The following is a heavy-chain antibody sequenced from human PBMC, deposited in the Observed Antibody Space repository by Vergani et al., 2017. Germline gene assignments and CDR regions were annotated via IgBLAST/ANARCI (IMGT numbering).Heavy chain of an antibody. J-gene: IGHJ3*02. CDR1: GYTFTSYG. D-gene: IGHD4-17*01. CDR3: ARDRDYGDHVDAFDI. CDR2: ISAYNGNT. V-gene: IGHV1-18*01. Sequence: QVQLVQSGSELKKPGPSVKVSCKASGYTFTSYGISWVRQAPGQGLEWMGWISAYNGNTNYAQKLQGRVTMTTDTSTSTAYMELRSLRSDDTAVYYCARDRDYGDHVDAFDIWGQGTMVTVSS.